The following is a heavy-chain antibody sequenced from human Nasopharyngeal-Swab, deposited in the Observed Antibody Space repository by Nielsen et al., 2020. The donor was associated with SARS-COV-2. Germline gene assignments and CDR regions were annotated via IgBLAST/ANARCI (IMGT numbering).Heavy chain of an antibody. Sequence: GESLKISCAASGFTFSSYAMTWVRQAPGKGLEWVSSISSSSSYIYYADSVKGRFTISRDNAKNSLYLQMNSLRAEDTAVYYCARGKAGYCSSTSCYLYFDYWGQGTLVTVSS. V-gene: IGHV3-21*01. CDR1: GFTFSSYA. D-gene: IGHD2-2*01. CDR2: ISSSSSYI. J-gene: IGHJ4*02. CDR3: ARGKAGYCSSTSCYLYFDY.